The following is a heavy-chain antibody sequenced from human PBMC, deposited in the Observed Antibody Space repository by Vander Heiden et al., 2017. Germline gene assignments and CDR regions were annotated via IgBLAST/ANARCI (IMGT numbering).Heavy chain of an antibody. D-gene: IGHD4-17*01. Sequence: VQLQESGPGLAKPSQTLSLTCTFAAGSISSGGSYWSWIPHHPGQGLVWIGYLYYSGSSHYVPSLKSQGTIPVDTCKNQCSQKRGYGNAADTAGYDCARGRRLIYGGREMDYWGQGTRGNVAS. J-gene: IGHJ4*02. CDR1: AGSISSGGSY. CDR2: LYYSGSS. CDR3: ARGRRLIYGGREMDY. V-gene: IGHV4-31*01.